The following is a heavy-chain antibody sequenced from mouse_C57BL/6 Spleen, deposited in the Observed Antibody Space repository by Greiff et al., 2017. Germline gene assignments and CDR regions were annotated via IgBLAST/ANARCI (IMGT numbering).Heavy chain of an antibody. J-gene: IGHJ2*01. V-gene: IGHV1-61*01. Sequence: QVHVKQPGAELVRPGSSVKLSCKASGYTFTSYWMDWVKQRPGQGLEWIGNIYPSDSETHYNQKFKDKATLTVDKSSSTAYMQLSSLTSEDSAVYYCARSGPTNGYFDYWGQGTTLTVSS. CDR3: ARSGPTNGYFDY. CDR1: GYTFTSYW. D-gene: IGHD5-1*01. CDR2: IYPSDSET.